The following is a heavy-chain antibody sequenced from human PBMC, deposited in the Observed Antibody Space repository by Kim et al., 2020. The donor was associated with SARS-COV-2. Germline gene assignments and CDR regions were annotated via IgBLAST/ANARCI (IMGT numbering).Heavy chain of an antibody. D-gene: IGHD5-12*01. CDR1: GGSISSHY. V-gene: IGHV4-59*08. CDR2: IYYSGST. CDR3: ARLPRGWLQPHDNPHFDF. J-gene: IGHJ4*02. Sequence: SETLSLTCTVSGGSISSHYWSWIRQPPGKGLEWIGYIYYSGSTNYNPSLKSRVTISVDTSKNQFSLKLSSVTAADTAVYYCARLPRGWLQPHDNPHFDFWGRGTLVTVSS.